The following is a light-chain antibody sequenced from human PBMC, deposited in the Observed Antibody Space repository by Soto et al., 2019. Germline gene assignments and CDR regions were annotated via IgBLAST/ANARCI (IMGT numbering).Light chain of an antibody. J-gene: IGKJ4*01. CDR1: QNVLSN. CDR2: DAS. CDR3: QQYNSWPLT. Sequence: IVMTQSPATLSVSPGERATLSCRASQNVLSNLAWYQQKPGQAPRLLIYDASTRATGLPARFSGSGSGTQFTLTISSLQSEDFAVYYCQQYNSWPLTFGGGTKVDIK. V-gene: IGKV3-15*01.